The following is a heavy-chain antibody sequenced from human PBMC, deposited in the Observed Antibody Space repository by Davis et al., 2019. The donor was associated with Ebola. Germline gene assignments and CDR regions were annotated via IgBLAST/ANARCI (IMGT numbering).Heavy chain of an antibody. D-gene: IGHD1-26*01. CDR2: INAGNGNT. V-gene: IGHV1-3*01. J-gene: IGHJ6*02. CDR3: ARDPPGGGSYFYYGMDV. Sequence: AASVKVSCKASGYTFTSYAMHWVRQAPGQRLEWMGWINAGNGNTKYSQKFQGRVTITRDTSASTAYMELSSLRSEDTAVYYCARDPPGGGSYFYYGMDVWGQGTTVTVSS. CDR1: GYTFTSYA.